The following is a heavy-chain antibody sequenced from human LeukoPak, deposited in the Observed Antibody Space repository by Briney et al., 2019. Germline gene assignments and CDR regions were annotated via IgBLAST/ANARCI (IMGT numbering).Heavy chain of an antibody. CDR2: INHSGST. CDR1: GGSFSGYY. J-gene: IGHJ4*02. Sequence: SETLSLTWAVYGGSFSGYYWSWIRQPPGKGLEWIGEINHSGSTNYNPSLKSRVTISVDTSKNQFSLKLSSVTAADTAVYYCARGGKNIAARPAPFDYWGQGTLVTVSS. V-gene: IGHV4-34*01. D-gene: IGHD6-6*01. CDR3: ARGGKNIAARPAPFDY.